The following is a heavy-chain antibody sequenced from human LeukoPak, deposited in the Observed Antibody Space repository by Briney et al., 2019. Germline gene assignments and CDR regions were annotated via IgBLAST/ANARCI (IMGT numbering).Heavy chain of an antibody. Sequence: PGRSLRLSCAASGFTFSSYAIQWVRQAPGKGLEWVSSISSSGSYIYYADSVKGRFTISRDNAKNSLDLRMNSLRVEDTAVYYCARLQWLQTGRDFLDYWGQGTLVTVSS. D-gene: IGHD6-19*01. V-gene: IGHV3-21*06. CDR1: GFTFSSYA. CDR2: ISSSGSYI. CDR3: ARLQWLQTGRDFLDY. J-gene: IGHJ4*02.